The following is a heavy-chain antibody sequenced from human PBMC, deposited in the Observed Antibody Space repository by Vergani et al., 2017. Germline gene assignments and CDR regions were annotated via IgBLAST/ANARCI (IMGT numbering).Heavy chain of an antibody. J-gene: IGHJ5*02. CDR1: GGTFSSYT. D-gene: IGHD1-26*01. CDR2: IIPILGIA. Sequence: QVQLVQSGAEVKKPGSSVKVSCKASGGTFSSYTISWVRQAPGQGLEWMGRIIPILGIANYAQKFQGRVTITADKSTSTAYMVLSSLRSEDTAVYYCASAGPSGGWFDPWGQGTLVTVSS. CDR3: ASAGPSGGWFDP. V-gene: IGHV1-69*02.